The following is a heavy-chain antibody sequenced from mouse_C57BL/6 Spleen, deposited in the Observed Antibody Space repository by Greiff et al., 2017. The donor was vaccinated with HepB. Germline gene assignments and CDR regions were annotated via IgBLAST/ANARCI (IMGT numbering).Heavy chain of an antibody. CDR2: ISDGGSYT. CDR1: GFTFSSYA. V-gene: IGHV5-4*01. J-gene: IGHJ2*01. Sequence: EVKVVESGGGLVKPGGSLKLSCAASGFTFSSYAMSWVRQTPEKRLEWVATISDGGSYTYYPDNVKGRFTISRDNAKNNLYLQMSHLKSEDTAMYYWARDRKGYDGNYRGSDYWGQGTTLTGSS. D-gene: IGHD2-1*01. CDR3: ARDRKGYDGNYRGSDY.